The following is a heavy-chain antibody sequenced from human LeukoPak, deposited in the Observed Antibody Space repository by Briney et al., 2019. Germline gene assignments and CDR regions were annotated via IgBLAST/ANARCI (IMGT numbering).Heavy chain of an antibody. V-gene: IGHV5-51*01. D-gene: IGHD6-19*01. Sequence: GESLKISCKGSGYSFPSHWIGWVRQMPGKGLEWMGIIYPGDSDTRYSPSFQGQVTISADKSIGTAYLQWSSLKASDTAMYYCARLDSGWFSFWYFDYWGQGTLVTVSS. CDR2: IYPGDSDT. CDR3: ARLDSGWFSFWYFDY. CDR1: GYSFPSHW. J-gene: IGHJ4*02.